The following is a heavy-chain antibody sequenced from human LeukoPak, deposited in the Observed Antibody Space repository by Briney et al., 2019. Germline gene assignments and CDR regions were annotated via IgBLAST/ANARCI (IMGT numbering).Heavy chain of an antibody. V-gene: IGHV3-48*04. CDR2: ISSTSSAI. CDR3: ARVIGSYGDSAY. Sequence: GSLRLSCAASGFTFSSYSINWVRQAPGKGLEGVSYISSTSSAIYYADSVKGRFTISRDNAKNSLYLQMNSLRAEDTAVYYCARVIGSYGDSAYWGQGTLVTVSS. D-gene: IGHD3-16*01. CDR1: GFTFSSYS. J-gene: IGHJ4*02.